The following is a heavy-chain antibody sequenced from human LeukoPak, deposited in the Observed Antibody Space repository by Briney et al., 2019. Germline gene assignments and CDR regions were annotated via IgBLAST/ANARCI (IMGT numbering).Heavy chain of an antibody. CDR3: AREEILEPDYYYYGMDV. Sequence: GGSLRLSCAASGFTVSSNYMSWVRQAPGKGLEWVSVIYSGGSTYYADSVKGRFTISRDNSKNTLYPQMNSLRAEDTAVYYCAREEILEPDYYYYGMDVWGQGTTVTVSS. J-gene: IGHJ6*02. V-gene: IGHV3-53*01. D-gene: IGHD1-1*01. CDR1: GFTVSSNY. CDR2: IYSGGST.